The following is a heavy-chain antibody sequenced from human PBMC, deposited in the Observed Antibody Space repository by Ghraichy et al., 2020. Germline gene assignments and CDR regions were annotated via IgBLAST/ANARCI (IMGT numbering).Heavy chain of an antibody. D-gene: IGHD3-10*01. CDR1: GFTFSDYY. J-gene: IGHJ4*02. V-gene: IGHV3-11*04. CDR3: ARDPTMVRGVIINY. Sequence: LSLTCAASGFTFSDYYMSWIRQAPGKGLEWVSYISSSGSTIYYADSVKGRFTISRDNAKNSLYLQMNSLRAEDTAVYYCARDPTMVRGVIINYWGQGTLVTVSS. CDR2: ISSSGSTI.